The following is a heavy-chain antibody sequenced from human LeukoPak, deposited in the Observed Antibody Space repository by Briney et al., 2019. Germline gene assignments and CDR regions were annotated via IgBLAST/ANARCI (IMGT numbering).Heavy chain of an antibody. CDR2: INPNSGGT. J-gene: IGHJ1*01. CDR3: ARVYDSLPAEDFQH. V-gene: IGHV1-2*02. CDR1: GYTFTGYY. Sequence: GASVKLSCKASGYTFTGYYMHWVRQAPGQGLEWMGWINPNSGGTNYAQKFQGRVTMTRDTSISTAYMELSRLRSDDTAVYYCARVYDSLPAEDFQHWGQGTLVTVSS. D-gene: IGHD3-22*01.